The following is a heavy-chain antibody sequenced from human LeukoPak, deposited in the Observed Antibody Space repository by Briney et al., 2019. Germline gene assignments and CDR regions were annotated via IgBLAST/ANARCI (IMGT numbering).Heavy chain of an antibody. Sequence: PSETLSLTCAVSGGSLSSGGYSWSWIRQPPGKGLEWIGYIYHSGSTYYNPSLKSRVTISVDRSKSQFSLKLSSVTAADTAVYYCARGEGHFDYWGQGTLVTVSS. CDR3: ARGEGHFDY. CDR1: GGSLSSGGYS. CDR2: IYHSGST. J-gene: IGHJ4*02. V-gene: IGHV4-30-2*01.